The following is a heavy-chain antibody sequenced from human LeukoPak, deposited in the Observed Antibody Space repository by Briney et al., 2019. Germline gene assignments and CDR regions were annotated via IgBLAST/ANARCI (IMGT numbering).Heavy chain of an antibody. CDR2: IKPDGSDK. V-gene: IGHV3-7*01. J-gene: IGHJ4*02. CDR1: GFSFSSSW. Sequence: GGSLRLSCAASGFSFSSSWMDWVRQAPGKGLEWVANIKPDGSDKSYVDSVKGRFAISRDNAKDSLYLEMDSLRVEDTALYYCSRSLNYWGQGALVTVSS. CDR3: SRSLNY.